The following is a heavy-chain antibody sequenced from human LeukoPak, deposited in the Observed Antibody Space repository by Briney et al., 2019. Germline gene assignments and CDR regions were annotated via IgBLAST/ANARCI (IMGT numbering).Heavy chain of an antibody. J-gene: IGHJ4*02. Sequence: PGGSLRLSCAASGFTFSSYGMHWVRQAPGKGLEWVAVISYDGSNKYYADSVKGRFTISRDNSKNTLYLQMNSLRAEDTAVYYCARDRTYYYDSSGKGFDYWGQGTLVTVSS. CDR3: ARDRTYYYDSSGKGFDY. CDR2: ISYDGSNK. V-gene: IGHV3-30*03. CDR1: GFTFSSYG. D-gene: IGHD3-22*01.